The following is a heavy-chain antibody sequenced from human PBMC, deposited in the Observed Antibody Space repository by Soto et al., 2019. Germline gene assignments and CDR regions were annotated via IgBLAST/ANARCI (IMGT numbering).Heavy chain of an antibody. J-gene: IGHJ5*02. D-gene: IGHD6-6*01. CDR2: IYYSGST. CDR3: ARSLDLTGMIHVRVQSIAARGWFDP. Sequence: PSETLSLTCTVSGGSISSGGYYWSWIRQHPGKGLEWIGYIYYSGSTYYNPSLKSRVTISVDTSKNQFSLKLSSVTAADTAVYYCARSLDLTGMIHVRVQSIAARGWFDPWGQGTLVTVSS. CDR1: GGSISSGGYY. V-gene: IGHV4-31*03.